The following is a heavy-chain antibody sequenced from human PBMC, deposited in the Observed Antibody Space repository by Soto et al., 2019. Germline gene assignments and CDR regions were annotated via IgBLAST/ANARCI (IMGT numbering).Heavy chain of an antibody. J-gene: IGHJ3*02. CDR2: IIPIFGTA. CDR1: GGTFSSYA. V-gene: IGHV1-69*12. D-gene: IGHD4-4*01. CDR3: ASGPTVTTKDAFDI. Sequence: QVQLVQSGAEVKKPGSSVKVSCKASGGTFSSYAISWVRQAPGQGLEWMGGIIPIFGTANYAQKFQGRVTITADESTSTDYMELSSLRSEDTAVYYCASGPTVTTKDAFDIWGQGTMVTVSS.